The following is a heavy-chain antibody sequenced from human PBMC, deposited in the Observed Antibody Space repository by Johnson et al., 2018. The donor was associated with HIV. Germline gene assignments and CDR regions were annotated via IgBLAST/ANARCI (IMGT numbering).Heavy chain of an antibody. D-gene: IGHD2-2*02. CDR3: ARDRVPAAIGLAYRGAFDI. V-gene: IGHV3-13*01. CDR2: IGTAGDT. Sequence: VQLVESGGGLVQPGGSLRLSCAASGFTFSRYDMHWVRQATGKGLEWVSAIGTAGDTYYPGSVKGRFTLSRDNSKNTLYLQMNSLRAEDTAVYYCARDRVPAAIGLAYRGAFDIWGQGTMVTVSS. J-gene: IGHJ3*02. CDR1: GFTFSRYD.